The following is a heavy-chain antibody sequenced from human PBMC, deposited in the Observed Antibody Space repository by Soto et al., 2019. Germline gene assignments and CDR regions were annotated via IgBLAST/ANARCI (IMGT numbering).Heavy chain of an antibody. CDR2: ISHSVRT. J-gene: IGHJ4*02. V-gene: IGHV4-4*02. CDR3: ASLNAVPHFDY. Sequence: SETLSLTCAVSGGSISRSHWWSWVRPPPGKGLEWIGEISHSVRTHYNPSLKSRVTISVDKSKNQFSLKLSSVTAADTAVYYCASLNAVPHFDYRGQGTLVTVSS. CDR1: GGSISRSHW. D-gene: IGHD1-1*01.